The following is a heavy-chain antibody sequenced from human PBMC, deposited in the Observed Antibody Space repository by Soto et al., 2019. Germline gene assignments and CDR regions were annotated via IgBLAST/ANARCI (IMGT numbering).Heavy chain of an antibody. D-gene: IGHD1-26*01. Sequence: EVQLSESGGGLVQPGGSLRLSCAASGFSFTDYAMTWVRQAPGKGLDWVSIVAPSGAPTFYADSVRGRFTISRDNSKNTLSLQMNSLRVEDTAVYYCAKRKSGPYPFDDWGQGTLVTVSP. CDR1: GFSFTDYA. V-gene: IGHV3-23*01. J-gene: IGHJ4*02. CDR2: VAPSGAPT. CDR3: AKRKSGPYPFDD.